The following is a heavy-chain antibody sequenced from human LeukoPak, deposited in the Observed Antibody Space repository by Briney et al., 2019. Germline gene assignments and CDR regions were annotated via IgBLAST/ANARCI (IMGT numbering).Heavy chain of an antibody. V-gene: IGHV3-33*06. CDR1: GFTFSTYG. CDR3: AKSYDNHNWYFHL. J-gene: IGHJ2*01. CDR2: IWYDGNNK. Sequence: QPGRSLRLSCAASGFTFSTYGMNRVRQAPGKGLEWVAIIWYDGNNKYYADSVKGRFTISRDNSKNTLYLQMNSLRADDTAVYYCAKSYDNHNWYFHLWGRGTLVTVSS. D-gene: IGHD3-10*01.